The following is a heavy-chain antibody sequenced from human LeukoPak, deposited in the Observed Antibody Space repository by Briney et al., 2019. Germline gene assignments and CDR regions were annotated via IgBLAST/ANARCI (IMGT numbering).Heavy chain of an antibody. J-gene: IGHJ5*02. CDR2: ISSSSSYI. CDR3: ASTPNARRRTMVRGVRFWFDP. D-gene: IGHD3-10*01. Sequence: GGSLRLSCAASGFTFSSYSMNWVRQAPGKGLEWVSSISSSSSYIYYADSVKGRFTISRDNAKNSLYLQMNSLRAEDTAVYYCASTPNARRRTMVRGVRFWFDPWGQGTLVTVSS. CDR1: GFTFSSYS. V-gene: IGHV3-21*01.